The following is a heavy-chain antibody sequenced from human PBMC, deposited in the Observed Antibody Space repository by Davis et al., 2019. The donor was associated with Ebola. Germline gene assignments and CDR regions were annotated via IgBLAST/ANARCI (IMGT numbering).Heavy chain of an antibody. Sequence: PSETLSLTCTVSGGSIRRLYWNWIRQPAGKGLEWIGRIYATGSTNYNPSLKSRVTMSLDTSKNQFSLHLASVTAADTAVYYCATNSSSSPWFDPWGQGTLVPVSS. V-gene: IGHV4-4*07. CDR3: ATNSSSSPWFDP. CDR2: IYATGST. CDR1: GGSIRRLY. J-gene: IGHJ5*02. D-gene: IGHD6-6*01.